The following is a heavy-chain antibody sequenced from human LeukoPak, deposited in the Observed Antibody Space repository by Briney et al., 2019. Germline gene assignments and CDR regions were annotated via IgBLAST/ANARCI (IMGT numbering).Heavy chain of an antibody. D-gene: IGHD1-26*01. V-gene: IGHV5-51*01. J-gene: IGHJ2*01. Sequence: GESLKISCKGSGYSFTNYWIGWVRQMPGKGLEWMGIIYPGDSDTRYSPSFEGQVTISADKSISTAYLQWSSLKASDTAIYYCARQEGWATAGWYFDLWGRGPLVAVSS. CDR3: ARQEGWATAGWYFDL. CDR2: IYPGDSDT. CDR1: GYSFTNYW.